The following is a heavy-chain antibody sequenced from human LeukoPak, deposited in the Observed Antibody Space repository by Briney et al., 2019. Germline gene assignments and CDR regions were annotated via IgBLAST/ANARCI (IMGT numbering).Heavy chain of an antibody. Sequence: GSLGLSCAASGFTFSDYYMSWIRQPPGKGLEWIGSIYYSGSTYYNPSLKSRGTISVDTSKNQFSLKLSSVTAADMAVYYCARSRKNDCTSTSCYTDYWGQGTLVTVSS. J-gene: IGHJ4*02. CDR3: ARSRKNDCTSTSCYTDY. D-gene: IGHD2-2*02. CDR1: GFTFSDYY. CDR2: IYYSGST. V-gene: IGHV4-38-2*01.